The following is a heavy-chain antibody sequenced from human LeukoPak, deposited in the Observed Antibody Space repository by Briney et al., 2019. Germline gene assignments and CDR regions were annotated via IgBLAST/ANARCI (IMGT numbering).Heavy chain of an antibody. CDR1: GGSISSGGYY. Sequence: SETLSLTCTVSGGSISSGGYYWSWIRQHPGKGLEWIGYIYYSGSTYYNPSLKSRVIISVDTSKNQFSLKLSSVTAADTAVYYCARVKSEKIQLWPYGMAVWGQGTTVTVSS. J-gene: IGHJ6*02. CDR2: IYYSGST. V-gene: IGHV4-31*03. D-gene: IGHD5-18*01. CDR3: ARVKSEKIQLWPYGMAV.